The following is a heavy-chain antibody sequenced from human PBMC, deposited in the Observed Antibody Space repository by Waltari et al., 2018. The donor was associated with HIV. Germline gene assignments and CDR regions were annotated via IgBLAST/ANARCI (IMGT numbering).Heavy chain of an antibody. CDR2: INHSGST. V-gene: IGHV4-34*01. J-gene: IGHJ6*02. CDR1: GGSFSGYY. CDR3: ARGPTYYDFWSGPAGYYYYYGMDV. D-gene: IGHD3-3*01. Sequence: QVQLQQWGAGLLKPSATLSLTCAVYGGSFSGYYWSWIRQPPGKGLEWSGEINHSGSTNYNPSLKSRVTISVDTSKNQFSLKLSSVTAADTAVYYCARGPTYYDFWSGPAGYYYYYGMDVWGQGTTVTVSS.